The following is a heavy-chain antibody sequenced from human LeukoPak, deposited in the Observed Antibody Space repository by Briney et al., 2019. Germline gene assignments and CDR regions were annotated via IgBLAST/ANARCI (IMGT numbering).Heavy chain of an antibody. CDR1: GGSISSYY. D-gene: IGHD6-13*01. CDR2: IYYSGST. V-gene: IGHV4-59*01. CDR3: ARSGSSSWWTLFDY. J-gene: IGHJ4*02. Sequence: SETLSLTCTVSGGSISSYYWSWIRQPPGKGLEWIGYIYYSGSTNYNPSLKSRVTISVDTSKNQFSLKLSSVTAADTAVYYCARSGSSSWWTLFDYWGQGTLVTVSS.